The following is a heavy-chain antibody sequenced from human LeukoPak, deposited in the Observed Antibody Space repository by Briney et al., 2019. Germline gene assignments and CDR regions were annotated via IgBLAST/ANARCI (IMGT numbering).Heavy chain of an antibody. J-gene: IGHJ6*03. CDR1: GGSFSGYY. Sequence: SETLSLTCAVYGGSFSGYYWSWIRQPPGKGLEWIGEINHSGSTNYNPSLKSRVTISVDTSKNQFSLKLSSVTAADTAVYYCARGVLGDYVWGSYRFGNYYYMDVWGKGTTVTISS. CDR2: INHSGST. D-gene: IGHD3-16*02. V-gene: IGHV4-34*01. CDR3: ARGVLGDYVWGSYRFGNYYYMDV.